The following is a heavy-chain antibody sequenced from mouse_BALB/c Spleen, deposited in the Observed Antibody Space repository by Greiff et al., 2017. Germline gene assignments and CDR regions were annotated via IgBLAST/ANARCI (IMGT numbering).Heavy chain of an antibody. CDR3: ARGSYGSYYFDY. V-gene: IGHV1-4*02. D-gene: IGHD1-1*01. CDR2: INPSSGYT. CDR1: GYTFTSYT. Sequence: VQLQQSAAELARPGASVKMSCKASGYTFTSYTMHWVKQRPGQGLEWIGYINPSSGYTEYNQKFKDKATLTVDKSSSTAYMQLSSPTSEDSAVYYCARGSYGSYYFDYWGQGTTLTVSS. J-gene: IGHJ2*01.